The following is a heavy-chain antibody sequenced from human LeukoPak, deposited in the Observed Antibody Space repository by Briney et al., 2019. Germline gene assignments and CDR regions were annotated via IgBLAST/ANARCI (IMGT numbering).Heavy chain of an antibody. CDR2: IRSKANSYAT. D-gene: IGHD3-16*02. CDR1: GFTFSGSA. CDR3: TRHVGFGEVIVYFDY. J-gene: IGHJ4*02. Sequence: PGGSLRLSCAASGFTFSGSAMHWVRQASGKGLEWVGRIRSKANSYATAYAASVKGRFTISRDDSKNTAYLQMNSLKTEDTAVYYCTRHVGFGEVIVYFDYWGQGTLVTVSS. V-gene: IGHV3-73*01.